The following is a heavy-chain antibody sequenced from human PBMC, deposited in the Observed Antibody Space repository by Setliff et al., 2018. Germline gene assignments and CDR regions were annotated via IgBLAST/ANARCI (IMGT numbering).Heavy chain of an antibody. CDR2: IYTSGST. J-gene: IGHJ4*02. Sequence: SETLSLTCTVSGGAISGTINSWSWIRQPAGKGLAWIGRIYTSGSTNYTPSLKSRVTISIDTSKTHFSLQLSFVTAADTAVYYCARRETYYNFWSGYYDYWGQGTLVTVPQ. D-gene: IGHD3-3*01. CDR3: ARRETYYNFWSGYYDY. CDR1: GGAISGTINS. V-gene: IGHV4-61*02.